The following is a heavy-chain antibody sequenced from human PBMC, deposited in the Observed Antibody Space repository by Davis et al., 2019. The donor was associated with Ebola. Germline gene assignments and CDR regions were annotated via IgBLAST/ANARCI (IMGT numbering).Heavy chain of an antibody. CDR1: GYTFTSYG. J-gene: IGHJ4*02. Sequence: ASVKVSCKASGYTFTSYGITWVRQAPGQGLEWMGWINPHNGNTNYAQNVQGRVTMTTDTSTSKAYMEVGILGSDDTAVYYCARAQFPTTSDHWGQGTLVTVSS. V-gene: IGHV1-18*04. CDR2: INPHNGNT. CDR3: ARAQFPTTSDH. D-gene: IGHD1-1*01.